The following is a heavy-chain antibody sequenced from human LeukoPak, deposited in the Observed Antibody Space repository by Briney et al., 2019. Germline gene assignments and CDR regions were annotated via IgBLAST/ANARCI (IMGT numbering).Heavy chain of an antibody. CDR1: GGSISSSAYH. J-gene: IGHJ6*03. CDR3: ARDGAHKNHYYSYYYMDV. V-gene: IGHV4-39*07. CDR2: IHIGGST. Sequence: SETLSLTCTVSGGSISSSAYHWGWIRQPPGKGLEWIGSIHIGGSTNYNPSLKSRVTISLDTSKNQFSLKLSSVTAADTAVYYCARDGAHKNHYYSYYYMDVWGKGTTVTVSS. D-gene: IGHD3-16*01.